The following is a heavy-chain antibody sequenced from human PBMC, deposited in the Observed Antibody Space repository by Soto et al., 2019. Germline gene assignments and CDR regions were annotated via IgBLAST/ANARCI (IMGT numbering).Heavy chain of an antibody. CDR3: ARVGEDGVSAALQH. V-gene: IGHV3-66*01. J-gene: IGHJ1*01. D-gene: IGHD6-13*01. Sequence: PGGSLRLSCAASGFTVSSNYMSWVRQAPGKGLEWVSVIYSGGSTYYADSVKGRFTISRDNSKNTLYLQMNSLRAEDTAVYYCARVGEDGVSAALQHWGQGTLVTVST. CDR2: IYSGGST. CDR1: GFTVSSNY.